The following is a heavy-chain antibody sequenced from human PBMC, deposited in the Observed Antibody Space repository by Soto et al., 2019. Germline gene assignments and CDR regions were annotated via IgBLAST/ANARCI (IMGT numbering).Heavy chain of an antibody. J-gene: IGHJ4*02. CDR1: GFTFSAYA. CDR3: ARVRYYFDY. Sequence: RLSCAASGFTFSAYAMSWVRQAPGKGLEWVSVISGSGGTTYYADSVKGRFTISRDNSKNTLYVQMNSLRAEDTAVYYCARVRYYFDYWGQGSLVTVSS. D-gene: IGHD3-10*01. V-gene: IGHV3-23*01. CDR2: ISGSGGTT.